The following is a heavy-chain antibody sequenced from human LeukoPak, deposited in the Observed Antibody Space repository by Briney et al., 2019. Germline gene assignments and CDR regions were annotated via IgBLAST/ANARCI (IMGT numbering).Heavy chain of an antibody. CDR3: TTAYVVTTYFFDY. CDR2: IKSKTDGGTI. J-gene: IGHJ4*02. Sequence: GGSLRLSCAASGFTFGIYWMNWVRQAPGRGLEWVGRIKSKTDGGTIDYAAPVKGRFTISRDDSKNLVYLQMNSLKTEDTAVYYCTTAYVVTTYFFDYWGQGILVTVSS. CDR1: GFTFGIYW. D-gene: IGHD2-21*02. V-gene: IGHV3-15*01.